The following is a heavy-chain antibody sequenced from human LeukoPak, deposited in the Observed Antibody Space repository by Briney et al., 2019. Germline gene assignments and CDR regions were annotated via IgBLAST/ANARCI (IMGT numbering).Heavy chain of an antibody. CDR1: GFTFSSYW. D-gene: IGHD3-10*01. CDR3: AKPQHYGRGDFDY. Sequence: PGGSLRLSCAASGFTFSSYWMTWVRQAPGRGLEWVSLISGDGGITYYADFVKGRFTISRDNSKNSLYLQMNSLRTEDTALYYCAKPQHYGRGDFDYWGQGTLVTVSS. V-gene: IGHV3-43*02. CDR2: ISGDGGIT. J-gene: IGHJ4*02.